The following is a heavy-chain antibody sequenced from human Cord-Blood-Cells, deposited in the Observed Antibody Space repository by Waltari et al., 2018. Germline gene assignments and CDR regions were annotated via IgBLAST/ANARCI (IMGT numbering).Heavy chain of an antibody. J-gene: IGHJ5*02. D-gene: IGHD2-2*01. CDR2: IYTSGST. Sequence: QVQLQESGPGLVKPSETLSLTCTVSGGSISSYYWRWIRQPAGKGLEWIGRIYTSGSTNYNPSLKSRVTMSVDTSKNQFSLKLSSVTAADTAVYYCARDRCSSTSCYHWFDPWGQGTLVTVSS. CDR1: GGSISSYY. CDR3: ARDRCSSTSCYHWFDP. V-gene: IGHV4-4*07.